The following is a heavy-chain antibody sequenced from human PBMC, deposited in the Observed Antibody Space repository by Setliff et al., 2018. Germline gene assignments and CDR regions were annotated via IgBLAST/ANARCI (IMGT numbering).Heavy chain of an antibody. CDR1: GSAISSGHY. CDR2: FRPSGST. V-gene: IGHV4-38-2*01. CDR3: ARDNPTAFDI. Sequence: PSETLSLTCAVSGSAISSGHYWGWIRQPPGKGGLEWIGSFRPSGSTYYNPSLKSRVTISVDTSKNQFSLKLSSVTAADMAVYYCARDNPTAFDIWGQGTMVTVSS. D-gene: IGHD2-15*01. J-gene: IGHJ3*02.